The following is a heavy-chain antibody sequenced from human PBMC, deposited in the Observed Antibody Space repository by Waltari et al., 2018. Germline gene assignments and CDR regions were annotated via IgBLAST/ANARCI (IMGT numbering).Heavy chain of an antibody. V-gene: IGHV1-2*02. Sequence: QVQLVQSGAEVKRPGASVTVSCKPSGYTLTAYFIHWVRQAPQGLGWVGWTDHNSGGTNYEQKCQGRVTMTRDTSISTTYMDLSNLRSDDTAVYYCARGPSTGAFDYWGQGTLVTVSS. CDR3: ARGPSTGAFDY. J-gene: IGHJ4*02. CDR2: TDHNSGGT. CDR1: GYTLTAYF.